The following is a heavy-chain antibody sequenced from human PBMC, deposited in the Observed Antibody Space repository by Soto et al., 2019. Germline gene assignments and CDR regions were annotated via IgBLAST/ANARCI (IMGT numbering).Heavy chain of an antibody. CDR1: GYTFTSNG. J-gene: IGHJ5*02. D-gene: IGHD3-9*01. CDR3: ARGTYYDILTGSPAWFDP. Sequence: ASVKVSCKASGYTFTSNGISGVRQAPGQGLEWMGWTSAYNGNTNYAQKLQGRVTMTTDTSTSTAYMGLRSLRSDDTAVYYCARGTYYDILTGSPAWFDPWGKGALVAVSS. CDR2: TSAYNGNT. V-gene: IGHV1-18*04.